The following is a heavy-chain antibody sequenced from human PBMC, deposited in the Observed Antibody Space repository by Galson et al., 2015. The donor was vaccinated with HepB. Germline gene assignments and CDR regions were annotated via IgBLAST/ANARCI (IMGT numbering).Heavy chain of an antibody. V-gene: IGHV1-2*06. CDR2: INPNNGDT. CDR3: VAGGPLSTSYLYTGDY. D-gene: IGHD6-19*01. J-gene: IGHJ4*02. CDR1: GYTFTGFF. Sequence: SVKVSCKASGYTFTGFFLHWVRQAPGQGLEWMGRINPNNGDTNFQQKFHGRVTMTRDTSISTAYMELATLTSDDTAVYYCVAGGPLSTSYLYTGDYWGQGTLVTVSS.